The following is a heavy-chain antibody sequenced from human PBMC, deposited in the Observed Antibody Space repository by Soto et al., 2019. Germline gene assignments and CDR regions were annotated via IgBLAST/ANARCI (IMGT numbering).Heavy chain of an antibody. J-gene: IGHJ4*02. CDR3: ARSADIVVVVAATVDY. CDR2: ISYDGSNK. D-gene: IGHD2-15*01. V-gene: IGHV3-30-3*01. CDR1: GFTFSSYA. Sequence: GGSLRLSCAASGFTFSSYAMHWVRQAPGKGLEWVAVISYDGSNKYYADSVKGRFTISRDNSKNTLYLQMNSLRAEDTAVYYCARSADIVVVVAATVDYWGQGTLVTVSS.